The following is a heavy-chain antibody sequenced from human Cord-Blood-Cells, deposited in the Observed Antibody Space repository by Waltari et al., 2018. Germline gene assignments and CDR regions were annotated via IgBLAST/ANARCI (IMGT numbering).Heavy chain of an antibody. D-gene: IGHD2-2*01. V-gene: IGHV4-39*01. CDR1: VGSISSSSYY. J-gene: IGHJ4*02. Sequence: QLQLQESGPGLVKPSETLSLTCTVSVGSISSSSYYWGWIRHPPGKGLEWIGSIYYSGSTYYNPSLKSRVTISVDTSKNQFSLKLSSVTAADTAVYYCARLTHYDCSSTSCHFYFDYWGQGTLVTVSS. CDR2: IYYSGST. CDR3: ARLTHYDCSSTSCHFYFDY.